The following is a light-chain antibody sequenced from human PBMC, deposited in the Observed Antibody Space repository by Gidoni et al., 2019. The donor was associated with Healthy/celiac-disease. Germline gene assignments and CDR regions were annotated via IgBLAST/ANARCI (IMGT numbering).Light chain of an antibody. CDR2: EAS. J-gene: IGKJ4*01. V-gene: IGKV3-11*01. Sequence: EIVLTQSPATLSLSPGERATLSCRASKSVSSYLAWYQQQPGQAPRLLIYEASNRATGIPARFSGSGSGTDFTLTISSLEPEDFAVYYCQQRSNWPLTFGGGTKVEIK. CDR1: KSVSSY. CDR3: QQRSNWPLT.